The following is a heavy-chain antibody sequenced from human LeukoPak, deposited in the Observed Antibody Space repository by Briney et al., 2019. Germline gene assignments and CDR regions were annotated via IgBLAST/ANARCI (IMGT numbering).Heavy chain of an antibody. V-gene: IGHV3-11*01. D-gene: IGHD2-2*01. CDR1: GFTFSDYY. CDR3: ARVPRYCSSTSCYFYGMDV. CDR2: ISSSGSTI. Sequence: GGSLRLSCAASGFTFSDYYMSWIRQAPGKGLEWVSYISSSGSTIYYADSVKGRFTISRDNAKNSLYLQMNSLRAGDTAVYYCARVPRYCSSTSCYFYGMDVWGQGTTVTVSS. J-gene: IGHJ6*02.